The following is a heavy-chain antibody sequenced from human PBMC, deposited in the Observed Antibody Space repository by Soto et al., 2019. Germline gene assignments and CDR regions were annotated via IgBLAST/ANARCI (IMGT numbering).Heavy chain of an antibody. D-gene: IGHD3-3*01. V-gene: IGHV3-21*05. CDR2: IWFSRSYI. CDR3: ARESRFLEARYYYYYMDV. CDR1: GFTFSSYS. Sequence: GGSLRLSCAASGFTFSSYSMNWVRQAPGKGLEWVSFIWFSRSYIYYADSVKGRFTISRDNSKNTLYLQMNSLRAEDTAVYYCARESRFLEARYYYYYMDVWGKGTTVTVSS. J-gene: IGHJ6*03.